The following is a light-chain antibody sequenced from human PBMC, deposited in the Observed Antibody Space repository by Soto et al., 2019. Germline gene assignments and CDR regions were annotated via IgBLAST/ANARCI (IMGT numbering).Light chain of an antibody. CDR3: SSYTSSITPYV. J-gene: IGLJ1*01. CDR1: ITDIGAYNY. V-gene: IGLV2-14*01. Sequence: QSGLTQTASVXVSPGQSITISCTGTITDIGAYNYVSWYQQHPGKAPKLLIYGVSSRPSGVSNRFSGSKSGNAAYLKISGLKADDEAEYYCSSYTSSITPYVFGTGTKVTVL. CDR2: GVS.